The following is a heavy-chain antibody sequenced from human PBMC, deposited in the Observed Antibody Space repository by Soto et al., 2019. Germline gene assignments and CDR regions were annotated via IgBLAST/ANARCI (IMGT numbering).Heavy chain of an antibody. CDR1: GYTLTEVS. D-gene: IGHD6-13*01. CDR2: FDPEAGET. CDR3: ATSTGGLAAAGTGYYFYYYAMDV. Sequence: GASVKXSCKLSGYTLTEVSMHWVRQAPGKGLEWMGVFDPEAGETIYAQKFQGRVTMTEDTSTDTAYMEVSSLRSEDTAVYYCATSTGGLAAAGTGYYFYYYAMDVWGQGTTVTVSS. J-gene: IGHJ6*02. V-gene: IGHV1-24*01.